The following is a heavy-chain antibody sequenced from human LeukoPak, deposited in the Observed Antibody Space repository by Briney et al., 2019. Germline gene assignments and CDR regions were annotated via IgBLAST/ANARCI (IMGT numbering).Heavy chain of an antibody. D-gene: IGHD5-24*01. Sequence: YWSWIRQMPGKGLEWMGIIYPGDSDTRYSPSFQGQVTISADKSISTAYLQWSSLKASDTAMYYCASGNGYNWDYWGQGTLVTVAS. CDR3: ASGNGYNWDY. CDR2: IYPGDSDT. J-gene: IGHJ4*02. V-gene: IGHV5-51*01. CDR1: YW.